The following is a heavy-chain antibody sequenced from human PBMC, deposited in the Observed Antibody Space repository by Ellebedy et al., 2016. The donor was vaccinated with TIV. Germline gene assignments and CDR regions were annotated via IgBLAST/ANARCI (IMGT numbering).Heavy chain of an antibody. J-gene: IGHJ6*02. V-gene: IGHV1-8*01. CDR1: GYTFTSYD. D-gene: IGHD3-10*01. CDR3: ARGFDGSGSYYYYGMDV. CDR2: MNPNSGNT. Sequence: AASVKVSCKASGYTFTSYDINWVRQATGQGLEWMGWMNPNSGNTGYAQKFQGRVTMTRNPSISTAYMELSRLRSEDTAVYYCARGFDGSGSYYYYGMDVWGQGTRVTVSS.